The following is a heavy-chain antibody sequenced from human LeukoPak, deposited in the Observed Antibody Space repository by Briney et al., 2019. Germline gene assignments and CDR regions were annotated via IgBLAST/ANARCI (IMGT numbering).Heavy chain of an antibody. CDR3: ARAGYYYDSSGYPIIDY. D-gene: IGHD3-22*01. Sequence: GESLKISCKGSGYSFTSYWIGWLRQMPGKGQEWMGIIYPGDSDTRYSPSFQGQVAISADKSISTAYLQWSSLKASDTAMYYCARAGYYYDSSGYPIIDYWGQGTLVTVSS. J-gene: IGHJ4*02. CDR2: IYPGDSDT. V-gene: IGHV5-51*01. CDR1: GYSFTSYW.